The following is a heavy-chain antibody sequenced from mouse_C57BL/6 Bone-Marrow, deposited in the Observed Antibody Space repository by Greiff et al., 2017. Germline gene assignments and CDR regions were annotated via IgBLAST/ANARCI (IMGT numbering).Heavy chain of an antibody. Sequence: EVQLQQSGPELVKPGDSVKISCKASGYSFTGYFMNWVMQSHGKSLEWIGRINPYNGDTFYNQKFKGKATLTVDKSSSTAHMELRSLTSEDSAVYYCARSRYDYPFAYGGQGTLVTVSA. D-gene: IGHD2-4*01. V-gene: IGHV1-20*01. CDR2: INPYNGDT. CDR3: ARSRYDYPFAY. CDR1: GYSFTGYF. J-gene: IGHJ3*01.